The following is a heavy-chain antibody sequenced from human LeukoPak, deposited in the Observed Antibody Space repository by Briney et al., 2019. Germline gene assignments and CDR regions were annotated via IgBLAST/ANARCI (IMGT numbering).Heavy chain of an antibody. Sequence: GGSLRLSCAASGFTFSQYAMHWVRQAPGKGLEWVAVISYDGSNKDYTESVKGRFTISRDNSKNTLYLQMNSLRAEDTGVYSCARDKLRGSAGNYYYMDVWGKGTTVIVSS. J-gene: IGHJ6*03. D-gene: IGHD1-26*01. CDR1: GFTFSQYA. CDR3: ARDKLRGSAGNYYYMDV. CDR2: ISYDGSNK. V-gene: IGHV3-30*04.